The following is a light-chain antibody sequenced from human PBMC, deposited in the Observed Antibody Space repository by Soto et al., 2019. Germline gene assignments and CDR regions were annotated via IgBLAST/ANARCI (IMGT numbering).Light chain of an antibody. J-gene: IGKJ1*01. CDR3: QQSYSTPPT. CDR1: QSISSY. Sequence: DIQMTQSPSSLSASVGDRVTITCRASQSISSYLNWSQQKPGKAPKLLIYAASSLQSGDPSRFSGSGSGTDFTLTISSLQPEDFATYYCQQSYSTPPTFGQGTKVEIK. V-gene: IGKV1-39*01. CDR2: AAS.